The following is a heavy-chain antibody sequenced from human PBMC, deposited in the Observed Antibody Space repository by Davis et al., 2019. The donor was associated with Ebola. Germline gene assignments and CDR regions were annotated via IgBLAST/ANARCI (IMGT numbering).Heavy chain of an antibody. CDR2: ISYDGNKK. Sequence: PGGSLRLSCVTSGFKFSGFAMSWVRQAPGKGLEWVALISYDGNKKYYADSVKGRFTVSSDNSKNTLYLQMDSLRAEDTAVYYCARDPTNYGSENYFARNHFDPWGQGTLVTVSS. D-gene: IGHD3-10*01. CDR1: GFKFSGFA. CDR3: ARDPTNYGSENYFARNHFDP. J-gene: IGHJ5*02. V-gene: IGHV3-30*19.